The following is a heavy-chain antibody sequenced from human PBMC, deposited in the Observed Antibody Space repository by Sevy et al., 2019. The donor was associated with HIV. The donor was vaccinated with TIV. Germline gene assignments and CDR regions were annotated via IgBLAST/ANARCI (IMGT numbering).Heavy chain of an antibody. CDR2: IYYTGTT. V-gene: IGHV4-39*01. D-gene: IGHD3-16*02. CDR1: GGSISSSSYY. Sequence: SETLSLTCTVSGGSISSSSYYWAWIRQSPGKGLEWIGSIYYTGTTHSNPSLKCRVTISKDISKNQFFLRLRSVTAADTAMYFCARPIFIATYTLGVWGQGTTVSDSS. CDR3: ARPIFIATYTLGV. J-gene: IGHJ6*02.